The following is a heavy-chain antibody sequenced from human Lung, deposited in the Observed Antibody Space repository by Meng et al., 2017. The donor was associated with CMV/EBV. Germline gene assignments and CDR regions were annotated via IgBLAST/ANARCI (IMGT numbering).Heavy chain of an antibody. V-gene: IGHV1-2*02. J-gene: IGHJ4*02. D-gene: IGHD6-13*01. CDR1: GKNFTGYY. CDR3: ARMGHSSSWTFFDY. CDR2: NNPNSGGT. Sequence: KASGKNFTGYYMPWVRQAPGQGLEGMGWNNPNSGGTNYAQKFQGRVTMTRDTSISTAYMELSRLRSDDTAVYYCARMGHSSSWTFFDYWGQGTLVTVSS.